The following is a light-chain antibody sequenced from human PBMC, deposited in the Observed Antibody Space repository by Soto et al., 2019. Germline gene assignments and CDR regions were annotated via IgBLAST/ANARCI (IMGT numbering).Light chain of an antibody. CDR2: GAS. J-gene: IGKJ3*01. V-gene: IGKV1-39*01. CDR1: QNINNY. CDR3: QESYSTPLFA. Sequence: DIQLTQSPPSLSASVGDRVTIACRASQNINNYLNWYQQKPGKAPKLLIYGASTLQTGVPSRFSGSGSGTDFTLTINGLQPEDFATYYCQESYSTPLFAFGPGTKVDFK.